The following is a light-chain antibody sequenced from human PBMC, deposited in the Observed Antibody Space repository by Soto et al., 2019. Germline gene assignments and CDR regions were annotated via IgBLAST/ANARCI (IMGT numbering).Light chain of an antibody. CDR3: QQYGSSPPIT. CDR2: GAS. V-gene: IGKV3-20*01. Sequence: EIVLTQSPGTLSLSPGERATLSCRASRSVSSSYLAWYQQKPGQAPRLLIYGASSRATGIPDRFSGSGSGTDCTLTISRLEPEDFAVYYCQQYGSSPPITFGQGTRLEIK. CDR1: RSVSSSY. J-gene: IGKJ5*01.